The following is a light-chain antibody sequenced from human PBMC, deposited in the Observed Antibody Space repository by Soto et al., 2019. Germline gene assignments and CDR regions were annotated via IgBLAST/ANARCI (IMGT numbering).Light chain of an antibody. CDR3: QQYNSYWT. CDR1: QSIIIW. Sequence: DIQMTQSPSTLSASVGDRVTITCRASQSIIIWLAWYQQKPGKAPKLLIYDASGLESGVPSRFSGSGSGTEFTLPISSLQPDDFATYYCQQYNSYWTFGQGTKVDIK. J-gene: IGKJ1*01. V-gene: IGKV1-5*01. CDR2: DAS.